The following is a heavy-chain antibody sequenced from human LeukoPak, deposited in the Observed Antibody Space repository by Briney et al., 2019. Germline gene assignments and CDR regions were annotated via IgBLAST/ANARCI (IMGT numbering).Heavy chain of an antibody. CDR2: SNSDGRST. CDR3: TKVKSSGPNWYFDL. CDR1: GFTFSSYW. J-gene: IGHJ2*01. V-gene: IGHV3-74*01. D-gene: IGHD3-22*01. Sequence: GGSLRLSCAASGFTFSSYWMHWVRQAPGKGLVWVSRSNSDGRSTSYADSVKGRFTISRDNSKNTLYLQMNTLRAEDTAVYYCTKVKSSGPNWYFDLWGRGTLVTVSS.